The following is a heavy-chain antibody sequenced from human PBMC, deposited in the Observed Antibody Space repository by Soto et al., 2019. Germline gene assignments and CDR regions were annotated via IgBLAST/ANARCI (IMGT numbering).Heavy chain of an antibody. Sequence: GGSLRLSSSASGFTFSSYAMHWVRQAPGKGLEYVSAISSNGGSTYYADSVKGRFTISRDNSKNTLYLQMSSLRAEDTAVYYCVKGDHYYDSSGYSLPFDYWGQGTLVTVSS. CDR2: ISSNGGST. V-gene: IGHV3-64D*08. D-gene: IGHD3-22*01. J-gene: IGHJ4*02. CDR1: GFTFSSYA. CDR3: VKGDHYYDSSGYSLPFDY.